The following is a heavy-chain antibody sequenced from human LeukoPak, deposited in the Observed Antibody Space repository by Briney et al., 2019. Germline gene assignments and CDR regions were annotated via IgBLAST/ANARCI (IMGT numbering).Heavy chain of an antibody. CDR2: ISYDGSNK. CDR3: AKASKGYCSSTSCYWDY. J-gene: IGHJ4*02. V-gene: IGHV3-30*18. D-gene: IGHD2-2*01. CDR1: GFTFSSYG. Sequence: GGSLRLSCAASGFTFSSYGMHWVRQAPGKGLEWVAVISYDGSNKYYADSVKGRFTISRDNSKNTLYLQMNSLRAEDTALYYCAKASKGYCSSTSCYWDYWGQGTLVTVSS.